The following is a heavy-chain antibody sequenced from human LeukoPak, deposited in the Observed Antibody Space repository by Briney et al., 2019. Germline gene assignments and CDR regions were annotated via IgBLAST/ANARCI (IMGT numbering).Heavy chain of an antibody. CDR3: ARGPNIVLMRGNWFDP. D-gene: IGHD2-8*01. Sequence: ASVKVSCKASGYTFTGYYMHWVRQAPGQGLEWMGWINPNSGGTNYAQKFQGRVTMTRDTSISTAYMELSRLRSDDTAVYYCARGPNIVLMRGNWFDPWGQGTLVTVSS. V-gene: IGHV1-2*02. CDR2: INPNSGGT. CDR1: GYTFTGYY. J-gene: IGHJ5*02.